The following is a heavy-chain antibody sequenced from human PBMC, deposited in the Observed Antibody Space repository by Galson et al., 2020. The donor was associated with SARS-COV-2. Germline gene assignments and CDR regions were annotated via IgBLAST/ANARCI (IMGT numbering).Heavy chain of an antibody. D-gene: IGHD3-9*01. CDR1: GFSLIPRGMR. Sequence: SGPTLVKPTQTPTLTFTFSGFSLIPRGMRVGWIRKPSGKALAWLARIDWGDEKFYSTTLKTRLTISNDSSKNQVVLTMTNMEPVDTATYDCARGYYDMLTGDYDAWDMWGQGTMGTVCS. CDR3: ARGYYDMLTGDYDAWDM. V-gene: IGHV2-70*04. CDR2: IDWGDEK. J-gene: IGHJ3*02.